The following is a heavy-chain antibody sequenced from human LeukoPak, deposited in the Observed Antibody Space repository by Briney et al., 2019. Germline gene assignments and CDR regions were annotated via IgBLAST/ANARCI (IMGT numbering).Heavy chain of an antibody. J-gene: IGHJ4*02. CDR3: ASWYSGAWVSQY. D-gene: IGHD1-26*01. CDR2: INSDGSST. CDR1: GFTFSSYW. Sequence: QSGGSLRLSCAASGFTFSSYWMHWVRQAPGKGLVWVSRINSDGSSTSYADSVKGRFTISRDDSKNTVYLQMNSLRAEDTALYYCASWYSGAWVSQYWGQGTLVTASS. V-gene: IGHV3-74*01.